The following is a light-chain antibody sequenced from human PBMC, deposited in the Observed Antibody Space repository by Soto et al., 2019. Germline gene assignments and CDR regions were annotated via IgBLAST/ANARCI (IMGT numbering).Light chain of an antibody. V-gene: IGKV2-28*01. CDR2: TSS. CDR1: QSLLHSNGYNY. CDR3: QQSYSSLVT. Sequence: DIVMTQSPLSLPVTPGEPASISCRSSQSLLHSNGYNYLNWFQHKSGRAPKLLIYTSSSVNSGVSSRFRGSGSGTDFTLTINDVQPEDSATYYCQQSYSSLVTFGAGTKVDIK. J-gene: IGKJ4*01.